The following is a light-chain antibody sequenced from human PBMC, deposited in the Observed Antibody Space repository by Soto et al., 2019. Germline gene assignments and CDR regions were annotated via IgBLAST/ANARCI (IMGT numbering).Light chain of an antibody. CDR3: CAYVGSKIVV. Sequence: QSVLTQPASVSGSPGQSITISCTGTSSDIGTYNLVSWYQQHPGKVPKLMIYEGTKRPSGVTNRFSGSTSGNTATLTISGLQTEDEADYYCCAYVGSKIVVFGGGTQLTVL. V-gene: IGLV2-23*01. CDR2: EGT. J-gene: IGLJ2*01. CDR1: SSDIGTYNL.